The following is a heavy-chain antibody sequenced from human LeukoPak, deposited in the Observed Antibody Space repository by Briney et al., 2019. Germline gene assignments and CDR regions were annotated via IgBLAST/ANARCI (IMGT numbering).Heavy chain of an antibody. V-gene: IGHV1-69*13. CDR2: IIPISGTT. D-gene: IGHD2-8*02. J-gene: IGHJ4*02. CDR3: ARSAYTGGVFEN. CDR1: GGTFSSYA. Sequence: ASVKVSCKTSGGTFSSYAISWVRQAPGQGLEWMGGIIPISGTTNNAQKFQGRVTITADESTSTAYMELSSLRSEDTAVYYCARSAYTGGVFENWGQGTLVTVSS.